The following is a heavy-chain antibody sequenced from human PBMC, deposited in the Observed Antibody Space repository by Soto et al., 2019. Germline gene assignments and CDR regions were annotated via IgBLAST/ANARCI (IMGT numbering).Heavy chain of an antibody. J-gene: IGHJ6*04. CDR3: ARGYCRGGSCYPDV. Sequence: GASVKVSCKASGYTFTSYGISWVRQAPGQGLEWMGWINAYNGNTNYAQKLQGRVTMTTDTSTSTGYMELRRLRSDDTAVYYCARGYCRGGSCYPDVWGKGTTVTVSS. CDR1: GYTFTSYG. D-gene: IGHD2-15*01. CDR2: INAYNGNT. V-gene: IGHV1-18*01.